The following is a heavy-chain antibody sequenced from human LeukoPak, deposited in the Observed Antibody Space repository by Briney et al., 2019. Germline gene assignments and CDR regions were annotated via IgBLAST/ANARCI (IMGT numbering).Heavy chain of an antibody. V-gene: IGHV4-39*01. CDR3: VIRRGFSYGYFDY. J-gene: IGHJ4*02. D-gene: IGHD5-18*01. CDR2: FYYSKNT. CDR1: GGSISSSSSY. Sequence: SETLSLTCTVSGGSISSSSSYWGWIRQPPGKGLEWIGSFYYSKNTYYNPSLKSRVTISADTSKNQFSLTLGSVSATDTAVYYCVIRRGFSYGYFDYRGQGTLVTVSS.